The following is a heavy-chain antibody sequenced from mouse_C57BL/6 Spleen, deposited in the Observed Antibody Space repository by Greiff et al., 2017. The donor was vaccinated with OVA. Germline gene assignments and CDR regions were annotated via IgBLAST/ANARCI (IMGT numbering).Heavy chain of an antibody. Sequence: EVKLEESGGGLVKPGGSLKLSCAASGFTFSDYGMHWVRQAPEKGLEWVAYISSGSSTIYYADTVKGRFTISRDNAKNTLFLQMTSLRSEDTAMYYCARGGYYGSFAMDYWGQGTSVTVSS. D-gene: IGHD1-1*01. CDR3: ARGGYYGSFAMDY. J-gene: IGHJ4*01. CDR1: GFTFSDYG. CDR2: ISSGSSTI. V-gene: IGHV5-17*01.